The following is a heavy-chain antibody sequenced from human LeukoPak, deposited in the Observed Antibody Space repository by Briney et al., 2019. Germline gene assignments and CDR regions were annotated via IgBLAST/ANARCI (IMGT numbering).Heavy chain of an antibody. D-gene: IGHD5-24*01. V-gene: IGHV3-21*01. Sequence: GGSLRLSCAASGFTFSSYSMNWIRQAPGKGLEWVSSIEYSETSTHYVDAVKGRFTISRDNANDSLYLQMNSLRAEDTAVYYCASSRRDAYPGAFNYWGQGTLVTVSS. CDR3: ASSRRDAYPGAFNY. CDR1: GFTFSSYS. CDR2: IEYSETST. J-gene: IGHJ4*02.